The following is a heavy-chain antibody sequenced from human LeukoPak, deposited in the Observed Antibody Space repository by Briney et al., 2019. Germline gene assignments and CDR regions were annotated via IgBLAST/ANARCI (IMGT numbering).Heavy chain of an antibody. CDR1: GYIFTSYA. Sequence: GASVKVSCKASGYIFTSYAMNWVRQAPGRGLEWMGWINTNTGNPTYAQGFTGRFVFSLDTSVSTAYLRMSSQKTEDTAGDNCARDYDTTGYYSYWGQGTLVAVSS. CDR2: INTNTGNP. V-gene: IGHV7-4-1*02. D-gene: IGHD3-22*01. CDR3: ARDYDTTGYYSY. J-gene: IGHJ4*02.